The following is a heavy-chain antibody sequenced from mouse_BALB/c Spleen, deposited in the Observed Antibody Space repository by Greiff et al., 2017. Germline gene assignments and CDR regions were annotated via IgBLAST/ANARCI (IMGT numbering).Heavy chain of an antibody. CDR3: TREYGNGDAMDY. CDR1: GFTFSSYT. Sequence: EVQLVESGGGLVKPGGSLKLSCAASGFTFSSYTMSWVRQTPEKSLEWVATISSGGSYTYYPDSVKGRFTISRDNAKNTLYLQMRSLKSEDTAMYYSTREYGNGDAMDYWGQGTSVTVSS. V-gene: IGHV5-6-4*01. CDR2: ISSGGSYT. D-gene: IGHD2-10*02. J-gene: IGHJ4*01.